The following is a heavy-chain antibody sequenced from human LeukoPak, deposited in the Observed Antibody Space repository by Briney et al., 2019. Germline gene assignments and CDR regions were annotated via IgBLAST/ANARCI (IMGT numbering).Heavy chain of an antibody. CDR1: GGTFSSYA. J-gene: IGHJ6*03. D-gene: IGHD6-13*01. V-gene: IGHV1-8*02. CDR3: ARDQVAAAGPDRAYYYMDV. Sequence: ASVKVSCKASGGTFSSYAISWVRQAPGQGLEWMGWMNPNSGNTGYAQKFQGRVNMTRNTSISTAYMELSSLRSEDTAVYYCARDQVAAAGPDRAYYYMDVWGKGTTVTVSS. CDR2: MNPNSGNT.